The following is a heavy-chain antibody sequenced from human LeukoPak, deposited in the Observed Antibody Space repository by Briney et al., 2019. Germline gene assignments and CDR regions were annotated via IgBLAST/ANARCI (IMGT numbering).Heavy chain of an antibody. Sequence: GGSLRLSCAASGFTFSSYAMSWVRQAPGKGLEWVSSISSSSSYIYYADSVKGRFTISRDNSKNTLYLQMNSLRAEDTAVYYCAQTPRIAVAGYWGQGTLVTVSS. CDR1: GFTFSSYA. CDR3: AQTPRIAVAGY. V-gene: IGHV3-21*01. J-gene: IGHJ4*02. CDR2: ISSSSSYI. D-gene: IGHD6-19*01.